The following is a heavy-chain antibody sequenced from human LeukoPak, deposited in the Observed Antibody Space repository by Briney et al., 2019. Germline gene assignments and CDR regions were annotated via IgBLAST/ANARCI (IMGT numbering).Heavy chain of an antibody. V-gene: IGHV1-2*06. J-gene: IGHJ6*03. CDR1: GYTFTGYY. CDR3: ARALSQRLTTLYYYMDV. D-gene: IGHD4-17*01. CDR2: INPNSGGT. Sequence: GASVKVSCKASGYTFTGYYMHWVRQAPGQGLEWMGRINPNSGGTNYAQKFQGRVTMTRDPSISTAYMELSRLREDDTAVYYCARALSQRLTTLYYYMDVWGEGTTVTVS.